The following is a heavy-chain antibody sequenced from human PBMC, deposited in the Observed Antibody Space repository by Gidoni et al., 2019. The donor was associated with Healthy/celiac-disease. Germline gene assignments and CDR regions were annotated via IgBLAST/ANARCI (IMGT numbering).Heavy chain of an antibody. CDR1: GYSFTSYW. D-gene: IGHD5-18*01. V-gene: IGHV5-51*01. CDR2: IYPGDSDT. CDR3: ARGPLSPWIQLWPFDY. Sequence: EVQLVQSGAEVKKPGESRKISCKGSGYSFTSYWIGWVRQMPGKGLEWMGIIYPGDSDTRYSPSFQGQVTISADKSISTAYLQWSSLKASDTAMYYCARGPLSPWIQLWPFDYWGQGTLVTVSS. J-gene: IGHJ4*02.